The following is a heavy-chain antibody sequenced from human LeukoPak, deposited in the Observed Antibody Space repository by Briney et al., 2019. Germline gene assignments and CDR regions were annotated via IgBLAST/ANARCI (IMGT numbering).Heavy chain of an antibody. CDR3: ARVPLDDASGHYYPH. V-gene: IGHV1-3*04. D-gene: IGHD3-22*01. CDR2: VNTGKGNS. Sequence: ASVKVSCKTSGYTFTNYGMHWVRQAPRQIPEWMGWVNTGKGNSKSSQKFQDRVTLTRDTSASTAYMELNSLSSEDTAVYYCARVPLDDASGHYYPHWGQGTLVTVSS. J-gene: IGHJ1*01. CDR1: GYTFTNYG.